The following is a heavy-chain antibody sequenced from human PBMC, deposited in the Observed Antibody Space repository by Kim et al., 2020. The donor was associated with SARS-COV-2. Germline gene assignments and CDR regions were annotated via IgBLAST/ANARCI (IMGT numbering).Heavy chain of an antibody. CDR2: ISSSSSYI. Sequence: GGSLRLSCAASGFTFSSYSMNWVRQAPGKGLEWVSSISSSSSYIYYADSVKGRFTISRDNAKNSLYLQMNSLRAEDTAVYYCARSCSSTSCYYYYGMDVWGQGTTVTVSS. CDR1: GFTFSSYS. J-gene: IGHJ6*02. D-gene: IGHD2-2*01. V-gene: IGHV3-21*01. CDR3: ARSCSSTSCYYYYGMDV.